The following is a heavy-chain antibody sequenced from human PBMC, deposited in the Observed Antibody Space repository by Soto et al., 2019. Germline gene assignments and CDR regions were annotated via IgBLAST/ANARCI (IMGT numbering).Heavy chain of an antibody. CDR1: GFSFSSYW. J-gene: IGHJ6*02. CDR3: ARVRTENYYGMDV. Sequence: GSLRLSCADSGFSFSSYWMSWVRQAPGKGLEWVANIKQDETEKYYVDSVKGRFAISRDNGKNTLYLQMNSLRAEDTAVYYCARVRTENYYGMDVWGQGTTVTVSS. V-gene: IGHV3-7*05. CDR2: IKQDETEK.